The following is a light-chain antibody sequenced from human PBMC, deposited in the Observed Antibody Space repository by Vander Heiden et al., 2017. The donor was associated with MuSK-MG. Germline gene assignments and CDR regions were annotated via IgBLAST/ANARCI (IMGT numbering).Light chain of an antibody. J-gene: IGKJ1*01. CDR1: QSVLYTSNNKNY. V-gene: IGKV4-1*01. CDR2: WAS. Sequence: DIVMTQSPDSLAVSLGGRATINCKSSQSVLYTSNNKNYLTWYQQKPGQPPKLLLYWASTRESGVPDRFSGSGSGTDFTLTISSLQAEDVAVYYCQQYYNTPWTFGQGTKVEIK. CDR3: QQYYNTPWT.